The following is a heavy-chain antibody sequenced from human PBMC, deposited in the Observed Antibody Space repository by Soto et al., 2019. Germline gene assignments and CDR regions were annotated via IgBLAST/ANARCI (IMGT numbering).Heavy chain of an antibody. CDR2: IYYSGST. Sequence: QVQLQESGPGLVKPSETLSLTCTVSGGSVSSGSYYWSWIRQPPGKGLEWIGYIYYSGSTNYNPPLKTPVTIILDTSKNHSSLHLSSVTAADTAVYYRARVQDDWNDSAEKYYFDYWGQGTLVTVSS. J-gene: IGHJ4*02. V-gene: IGHV4-61*03. CDR1: GGSVSSGSYY. CDR3: ARVQDDWNDSAEKYYFDY. D-gene: IGHD1-1*01.